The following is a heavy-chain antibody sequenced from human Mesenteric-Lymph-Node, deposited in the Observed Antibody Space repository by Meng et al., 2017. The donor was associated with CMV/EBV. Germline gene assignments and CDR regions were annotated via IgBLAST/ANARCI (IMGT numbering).Heavy chain of an antibody. J-gene: IGHJ5*02. CDR2: INPYNGNR. D-gene: IGHD3-22*01. CDR3: ARTPIGVVPSDL. CDR1: GVRFTAYG. Sequence: MASGVRFTAYGITWVRQAPGQGLGWMGWINPYNGNRDYAQNLQGRVTLTTDTSTTTAYLELGSLRSDDTAVYYCARTPIGVVPSDLWGQGTLVTVSS. V-gene: IGHV1-18*04.